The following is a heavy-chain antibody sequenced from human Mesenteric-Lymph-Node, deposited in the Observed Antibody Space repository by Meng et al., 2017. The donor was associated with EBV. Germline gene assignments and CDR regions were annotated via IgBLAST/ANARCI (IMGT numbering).Heavy chain of an antibody. D-gene: IGHD2-2*01. V-gene: IGHV3-66*03. J-gene: IGHJ4*02. CDR2: IYSCGST. CDR1: WFTVSSNY. Sequence: VVLVGFGGGLCWPGGSLRLSCAASWFTVSSNYMGWVRQAPGKGLEWVSVIYSCGSTYYADSVKGRFTISRDNSKTTLYLQMNSLRAEDTAVYYCARDLNAHFDYWGQGTLVTVSS. CDR3: ARDLNAHFDY.